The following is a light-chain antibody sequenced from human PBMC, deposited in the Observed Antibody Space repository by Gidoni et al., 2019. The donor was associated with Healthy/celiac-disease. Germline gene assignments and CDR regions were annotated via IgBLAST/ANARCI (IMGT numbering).Light chain of an antibody. CDR1: QGISNS. CDR3: QQCYSTRWT. V-gene: IGKV1-NL1*01. CDR2: AAS. Sequence: FQTPPSPSSLSASVGDRVTITFRASQGISNSLAWYQQKPGKAPKLLLYAASRLESGVPSRFSGSGSGTDYTLTISSLQPEDFATYYCQQCYSTRWTFGQGTKVEIK. J-gene: IGKJ1*01.